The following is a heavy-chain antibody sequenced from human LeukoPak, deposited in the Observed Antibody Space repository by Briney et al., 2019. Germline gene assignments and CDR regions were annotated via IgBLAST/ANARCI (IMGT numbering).Heavy chain of an antibody. J-gene: IGHJ4*02. D-gene: IGHD3-22*01. Sequence: PSETLSLTCAVYGGSSSGYYWSWIRQPPGKGLEWIGEINHSGSTNYNPSLKSRVTISVDTSKNQFSLKLSSVTAADTAVYYCARPRSDSSGYYYDYWGQGTLVTVSS. CDR2: INHSGST. V-gene: IGHV4-34*01. CDR1: GGSSSGYY. CDR3: ARPRSDSSGYYYDY.